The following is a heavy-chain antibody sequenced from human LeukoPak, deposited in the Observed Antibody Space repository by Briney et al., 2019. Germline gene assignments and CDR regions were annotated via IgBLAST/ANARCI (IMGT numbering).Heavy chain of an antibody. CDR2: ISAYNGNT. CDR3: ARSIAAAGPNRAFDI. J-gene: IGHJ3*02. CDR1: GYTFTSYG. V-gene: IGHV1-18*04. D-gene: IGHD6-13*01. Sequence: ASVKVSCKASGYTFTSYGISWVRQAPGQGLEWMGWISAYNGNTNYAQKLQGRVTMTTDTSTSTAYMELRSPRSDDTAVYYCARSIAAAGPNRAFDIWGQGTMVTVSS.